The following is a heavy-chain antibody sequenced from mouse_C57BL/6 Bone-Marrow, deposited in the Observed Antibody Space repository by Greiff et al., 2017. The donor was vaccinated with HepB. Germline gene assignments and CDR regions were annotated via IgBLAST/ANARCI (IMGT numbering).Heavy chain of an antibody. J-gene: IGHJ4*01. CDR3: TINPYSTNYAMDY. Sequence: EVKLQESGAELVRPGASVKLSCTASGFNIKDDYMHWVKQRPEQGLEWIGWIDPENGDTEYASKFQGKATITADTSSNTAYLQLSSLTSEDTAVYYCTINPYSTNYAMDYWGQGTSVTVSS. CDR2: IDPENGDT. V-gene: IGHV14-4*01. CDR1: GFNIKDDY. D-gene: IGHD2-5*01.